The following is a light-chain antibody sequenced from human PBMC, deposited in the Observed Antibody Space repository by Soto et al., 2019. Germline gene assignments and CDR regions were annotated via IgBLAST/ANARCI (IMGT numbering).Light chain of an antibody. J-gene: IGKJ1*01. CDR1: QSITTW. V-gene: IGKV1-5*03. Sequence: DIQRTQSPSTLSASVGDRVTITCRASQSITTWLAWYQQKPGKAPKLLIYKASSLESGVPSRFRGSGSGTEFTLTISSLKPDDFETYYCQQYNTYSGTFGQGTKVDIK. CDR3: QQYNTYSGT. CDR2: KAS.